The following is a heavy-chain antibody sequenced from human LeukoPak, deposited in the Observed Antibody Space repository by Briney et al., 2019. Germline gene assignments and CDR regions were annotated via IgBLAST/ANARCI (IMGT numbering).Heavy chain of an antibody. V-gene: IGHV3-30*02. CDR1: GFTFSSYE. J-gene: IGHJ6*03. D-gene: IGHD5-12*01. Sequence: GGSLRLSCAASGFTFSSYEMNWVRQAPGKGLEWVAFIQNDGNSKNYADSVKGRFTISRDTSKNTLYLQMNSLRPEDTAVYYRATVDIVATYPDLYYYYMDVWGKGTTVTVSS. CDR3: ATVDIVATYPDLYYYYMDV. CDR2: IQNDGNSK.